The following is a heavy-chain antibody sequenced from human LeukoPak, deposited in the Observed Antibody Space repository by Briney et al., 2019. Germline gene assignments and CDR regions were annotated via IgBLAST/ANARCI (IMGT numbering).Heavy chain of an antibody. V-gene: IGHV4-59*01. CDR3: ARSIPYYYDSSGTSRPRYALDYYGMDV. CDR1: GGSISSYY. Sequence: SETLSLTCTVSGGSISSYYWSWIRQPPGKGLEWTGYIYYSGSTNYNPSLKSRVTISVDTSKNQFSLKLSSVTAADTAVYYCARSIPYYYDSSGTSRPRYALDYYGMDVWGQGTTVTVSS. J-gene: IGHJ6*02. CDR2: IYYSGST. D-gene: IGHD3-22*01.